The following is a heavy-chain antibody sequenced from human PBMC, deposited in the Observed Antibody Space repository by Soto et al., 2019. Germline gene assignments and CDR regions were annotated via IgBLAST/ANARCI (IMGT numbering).Heavy chain of an antibody. Sequence: QLQLQESGPGLVKPSETLSLTCTVSGGSIRSSSYYLVWIRQPPGKVLEWIGRIYYSGSTYYNPSPTSRVPISVDTSKNQCSLKLSFVPAADTAVYYCATLWGQDRGQGTLVTVAA. CDR2: IYYSGST. J-gene: IGHJ4*02. CDR1: GGSIRSSSYY. D-gene: IGHD3-10*01. V-gene: IGHV4-39*01. CDR3: ATLWGQD.